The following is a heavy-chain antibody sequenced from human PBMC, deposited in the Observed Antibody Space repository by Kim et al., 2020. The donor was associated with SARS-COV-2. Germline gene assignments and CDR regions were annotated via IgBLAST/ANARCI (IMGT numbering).Heavy chain of an antibody. Sequence: SETLSLTCTVSGGSISGYYWSWIRQPPKKGLEWIGYIYYSGDTKNNPSLKSRVTMSVDTSKNQFSLKLNSVTAADTAVYYCARDNYYGSGRNWFDPWGQG. J-gene: IGHJ5*02. CDR3: ARDNYYGSGRNWFDP. V-gene: IGHV4-59*13. CDR1: GGSISGYY. D-gene: IGHD3-10*01. CDR2: IYYSGDT.